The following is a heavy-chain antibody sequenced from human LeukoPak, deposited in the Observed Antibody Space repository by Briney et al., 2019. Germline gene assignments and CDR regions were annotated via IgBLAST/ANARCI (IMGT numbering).Heavy chain of an antibody. D-gene: IGHD1-20*01. V-gene: IGHV3-30*03. J-gene: IGHJ5*01. Sequence: GGSLRLSCAASGFTFSSYGMHWVRQAPGKGLEWVAVISYDGSNKYYADSVKGRFTISRDNSKNTLYLQMNSLRAEDTAVYYCARAPYNWNLGGWFDSWGQGTLVTVSS. CDR3: ARAPYNWNLGGWFDS. CDR1: GFTFSSYG. CDR2: ISYDGSNK.